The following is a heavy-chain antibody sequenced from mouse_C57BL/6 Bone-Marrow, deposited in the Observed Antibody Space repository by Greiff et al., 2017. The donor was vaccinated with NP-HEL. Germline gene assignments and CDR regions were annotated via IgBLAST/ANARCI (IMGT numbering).Heavy chain of an antibody. D-gene: IGHD3-3*01. CDR1: GYTFTSYG. J-gene: IGHJ4*01. CDR2: IYPRSGNT. CDR3: ARVGSWDY. V-gene: IGHV1-81*01. Sequence: VMLVESGAELARPGASVKLSCKASGYTFTSYGISWVKQRTGQGLECIGEIYPRSGNTYYNEKFKGKATLTADKSSSTAYMELRSLTSEDSAVYFCARVGSWDYWGQGTSVTVSS.